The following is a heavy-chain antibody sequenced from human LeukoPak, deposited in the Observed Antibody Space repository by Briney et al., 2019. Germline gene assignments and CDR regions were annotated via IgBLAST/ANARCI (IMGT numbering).Heavy chain of an antibody. CDR1: GFTFSSYA. Sequence: PGGSLRLSCAASGFTFSSYAMSWVRQAPGKGLEWVSSISGSGGSTYYADSVKGRFTISRDNSKNTLYLQMNSLRAEDTAVYYCAKEGYYSSGLNSSDYWGQGTLVTVSS. CDR3: AKEGYYSSGLNSSDY. J-gene: IGHJ4*02. CDR2: ISGSGGST. D-gene: IGHD6-19*01. V-gene: IGHV3-23*01.